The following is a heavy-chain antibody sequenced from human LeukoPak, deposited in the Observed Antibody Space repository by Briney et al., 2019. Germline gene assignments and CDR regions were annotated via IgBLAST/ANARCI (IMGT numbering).Heavy chain of an antibody. CDR2: IYYSGST. J-gene: IGHJ4*02. CDR1: GASFSSSTYY. D-gene: IGHD6-13*01. Sequence: SETLSLTCTVSGASFSSSTYYWGWIRQPPGKGLEWIGSIYYSGSTYYNPSLKSRVTMSVDTSKNQFSLQLSSVTAADTAVYYCARHAGGIAAAGTRPSDYWGQGTLVTVSS. CDR3: ARHAGGIAAAGTRPSDY. V-gene: IGHV4-39*01.